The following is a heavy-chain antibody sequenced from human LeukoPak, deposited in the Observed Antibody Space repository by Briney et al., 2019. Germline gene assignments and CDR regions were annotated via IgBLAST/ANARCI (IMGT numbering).Heavy chain of an antibody. D-gene: IGHD3-3*01. V-gene: IGHV4-39*07. CDR1: GGSISSSSYY. CDR2: IYYSGST. CDR3: ARVNGASPYYDFWSGYSGPFDP. J-gene: IGHJ5*02. Sequence: PSETLSLTCTVSGGSISSSSYYWGWIRQPPGKGLEWIGSIYYSGSTYYNPSLKSRVTISVDTSKNQFSLKLSSVTAADTAVYYCARVNGASPYYDFWSGYSGPFDPWGQGTLVAVSS.